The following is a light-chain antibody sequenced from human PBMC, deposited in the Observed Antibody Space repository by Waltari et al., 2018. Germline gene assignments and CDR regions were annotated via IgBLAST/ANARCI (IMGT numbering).Light chain of an antibody. V-gene: IGLV1-47*01. CDR3: AAGDDSLSTWE. CDR1: TSNIGSNY. J-gene: IGLJ3*02. CDR2: CYD. Sequence: QSVLTQPPSASGTPGQRVTISCSGSTSNIGSNYVYWYQQLPGTAPKLLIYCYDQRPSGVPERFAGSKSGTSASRAISGLRAEEEADYYCAAGDDSLSTWEFGGGTKVTVL.